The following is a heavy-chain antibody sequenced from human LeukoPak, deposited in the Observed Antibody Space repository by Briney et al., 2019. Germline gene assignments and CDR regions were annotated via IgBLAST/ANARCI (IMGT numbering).Heavy chain of an antibody. V-gene: IGHV3-7*03. CDR1: GFTFSSYW. D-gene: IGHD2-15*01. CDR2: INHNGNVN. Sequence: GGSLRLSCAASGFTFSSYWMNWARQAPGKGLEWVASINHNGNVNYYVDSVKGRFTISRDNAENSLYLQMSNLRAEDTAVYFCARGGGSDVWGRGATVTVSS. CDR3: ARGGGSDV. J-gene: IGHJ6*02.